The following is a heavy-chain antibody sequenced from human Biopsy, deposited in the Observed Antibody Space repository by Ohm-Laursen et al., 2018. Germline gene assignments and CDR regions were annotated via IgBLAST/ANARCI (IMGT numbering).Heavy chain of an antibody. CDR2: IYYSGST. V-gene: IGHV4-59*07. CDR1: GGSISSDY. J-gene: IGHJ6*02. CDR3: ARATNNTGWPYYYFYGMDV. Sequence: SDTLSLTCTVSGGSISSDYWSWIRQTPGKGLEWIGYIYYSGSTNYNPSLKSRVTISVDTSKNQFSLRLNSVTAADTAVYYCARATNNTGWPYYYFYGMDVWGQRTTVTVSS. D-gene: IGHD6-19*01.